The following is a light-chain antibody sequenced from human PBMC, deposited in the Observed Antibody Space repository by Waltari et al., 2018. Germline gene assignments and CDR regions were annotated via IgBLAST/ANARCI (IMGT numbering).Light chain of an antibody. CDR2: DAS. V-gene: IGKV3-11*01. CDR3: QQRGSWPIT. Sequence: EIVLTKSPATLSLSPGERATLSCRASQSVNNYLAWYQHKPGQAPRLLIYDASNRATGIPARFSGSQSGTDFSLTISSLEPEDLAVYYCQQRGSWPITFGGGTKVEIK. J-gene: IGKJ4*01. CDR1: QSVNNY.